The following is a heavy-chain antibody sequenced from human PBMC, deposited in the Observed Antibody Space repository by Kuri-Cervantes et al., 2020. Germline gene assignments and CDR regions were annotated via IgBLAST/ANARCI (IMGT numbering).Heavy chain of an antibody. D-gene: IGHD6-19*01. CDR3: AATVTTGWLNFDY. CDR2: IFGDTT. Sequence: GGSLRLSCAASGFTFASSAMSWVRQSPGKGLEWVSVIFGDTTYYADSVKGSFTVSRHSSKNTVYLQMDSLRVEDTAVYYCAATVTTGWLNFDYWGHGTLVTVSS. CDR1: GFTFASSA. J-gene: IGHJ4*01. V-gene: IGHV3-23*01.